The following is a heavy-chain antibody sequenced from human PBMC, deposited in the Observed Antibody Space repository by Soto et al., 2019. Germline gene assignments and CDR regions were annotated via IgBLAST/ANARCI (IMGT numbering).Heavy chain of an antibody. Sequence: LQLQQSGPGLVKPSETLSLTCTVSGDSITNNNFYWGWVRQPPGKGLDWIGNIYYLGNTFYNPPLRSRVTIAAGAPKKLFSLYLGSGMAADTAVYYCATCVGTATLHADFDFWGQGTLVTVSS. D-gene: IGHD2-21*02. V-gene: IGHV4-39*01. CDR3: ATCVGTATLHADFDF. CDR2: IYYLGNT. J-gene: IGHJ4*02. CDR1: GDSITNNNFY.